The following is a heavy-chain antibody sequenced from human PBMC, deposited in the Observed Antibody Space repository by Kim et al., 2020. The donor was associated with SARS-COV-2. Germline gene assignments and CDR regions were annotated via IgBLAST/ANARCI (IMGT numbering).Heavy chain of an antibody. CDR2: VFENGAS. J-gene: IGHJ2*01. V-gene: IGHV4-59*01. D-gene: IGHD3-10*01. Sequence: SETLSLNCSVSAGSMSDYYWTWIRQTPGKGLEWIGFVFENGASYYNPSLESRVTISVDTSKNQFSLNLTSLIVADTAVYYCARTVRYYYTSGMASAYWYFELWGRGTLVGVSS. CDR3: ARTVRYYYTSGMASAYWYFEL. CDR1: AGSMSDYY.